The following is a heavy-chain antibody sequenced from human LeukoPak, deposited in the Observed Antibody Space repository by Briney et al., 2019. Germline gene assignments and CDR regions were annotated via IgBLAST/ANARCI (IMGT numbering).Heavy chain of an antibody. D-gene: IGHD3-10*01. CDR3: ARVDDYDSGSLDY. V-gene: IGHV4-59*13. J-gene: IGHJ4*02. CDR1: GGSISSYY. Sequence: SETLSLTCTVSGGSISSYYWSWIRQPPGEGLEWIGYIHYRGSTNYNPSLKSRVTISVDTSKNQFSLRLSSVTAADTAVYYCARVDDYDSGSLDYWGQGTLVTVSS. CDR2: IHYRGST.